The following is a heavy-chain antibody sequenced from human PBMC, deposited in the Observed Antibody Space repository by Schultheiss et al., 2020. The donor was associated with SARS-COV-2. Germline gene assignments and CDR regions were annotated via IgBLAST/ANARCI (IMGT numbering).Heavy chain of an antibody. Sequence: KISCKASGYMFTSYGISWVRQAPGQGLEWMGGIIPIFGTANYAQKFQGRVTITADESTSTAYMELSSLRSEDTAVYYCARGRGDSSGYYYVSFDYWGQGTLVTVSS. CDR1: GYMFTSYG. CDR3: ARGRGDSSGYYYVSFDY. D-gene: IGHD3-22*01. V-gene: IGHV1-69*01. J-gene: IGHJ4*02. CDR2: IIPIFGTA.